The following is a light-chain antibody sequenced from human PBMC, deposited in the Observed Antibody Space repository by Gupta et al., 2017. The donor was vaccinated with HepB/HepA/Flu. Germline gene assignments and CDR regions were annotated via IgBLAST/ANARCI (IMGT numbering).Light chain of an antibody. V-gene: IGKV2-28*01. J-gene: IGKJ1*01. CDR1: QSLLQSNGYNY. CDR2: LGS. CDR3: MQAVQIPPT. Sequence: DIVMTQSPLSLPATPGEPVSISCRSSQSLLQSNGYNYLDWYLQKPGQSPQLLIYLGSNRASGVPDRFSGSGSGTDFTLKISRVEAEDVGVYYCMQAVQIPPTFGPGTKVEIK.